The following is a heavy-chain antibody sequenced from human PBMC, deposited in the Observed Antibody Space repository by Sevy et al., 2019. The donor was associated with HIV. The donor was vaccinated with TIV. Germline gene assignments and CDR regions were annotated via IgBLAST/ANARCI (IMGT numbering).Heavy chain of an antibody. J-gene: IGHJ4*01. CDR3: ARDLEFYDSGDYGPAFMPDF. Sequence: GGSLRLSCAASGFTFSSFGMHWVRQAPGKGLEWVAVIWFDGSNTYYADSVKGRFTISRDIAKNTLHLQMNSLRAEDXXXYYCARDLEFYDSGDYGPAFMPDFWGHGTLVTVSS. D-gene: IGHD4-17*01. CDR2: IWFDGSNT. V-gene: IGHV3-33*01. CDR1: GFTFSSFG.